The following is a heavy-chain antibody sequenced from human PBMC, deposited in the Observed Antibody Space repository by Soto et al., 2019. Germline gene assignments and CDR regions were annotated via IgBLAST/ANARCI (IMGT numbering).Heavy chain of an antibody. J-gene: IGHJ4*02. CDR2: VSVDNGDT. Sequence: QVQLVQSGGEVKKPGASVKVSCTASGYIFSQYGISWVRQAPGQGLEWMAWVSVDNGDTNYSQKFQGRATMTTDTATNTAYMELRSLKSDDTSLSYCARFRTEPSHLSYFFDSWGQGTLVTVSS. D-gene: IGHD2-2*01. CDR3: ARFRTEPSHLSYFFDS. V-gene: IGHV1-18*01. CDR1: GYIFSQYG.